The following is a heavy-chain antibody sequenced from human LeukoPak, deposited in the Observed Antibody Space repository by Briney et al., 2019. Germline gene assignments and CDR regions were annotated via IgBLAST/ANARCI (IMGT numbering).Heavy chain of an antibody. Sequence: SETLSLTCAVYGGFFSGYYWSWIRQPPGKGLEWIGEINHSGSTNYNPSLKSRVTISVDTSKNQFSLKLSSVTAADTAVYYCARGPVWWLPLSYFDYWGQGTLVTVSS. J-gene: IGHJ4*02. CDR2: INHSGST. D-gene: IGHD5-12*01. CDR1: GGFFSGYY. CDR3: ARGPVWWLPLSYFDY. V-gene: IGHV4-34*01.